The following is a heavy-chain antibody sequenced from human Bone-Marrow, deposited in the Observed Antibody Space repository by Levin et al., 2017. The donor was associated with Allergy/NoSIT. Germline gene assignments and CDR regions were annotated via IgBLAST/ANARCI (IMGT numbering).Heavy chain of an antibody. CDR2: IYSNGRT. CDR1: GFTVSSNY. V-gene: IGHV3-66*01. J-gene: IGHJ6*02. Sequence: PGGSLRLSCAASGFTVSSNYMSWVRQAPGKGLEWDSVIYSNGRTYYGDSVKGRFTISRDNSKNTLYLQMNSLRAEDTAVYYCARDGPRASYYYYGMDVWGQGTTVTVSS. CDR3: ARDGPRASYYYYGMDV.